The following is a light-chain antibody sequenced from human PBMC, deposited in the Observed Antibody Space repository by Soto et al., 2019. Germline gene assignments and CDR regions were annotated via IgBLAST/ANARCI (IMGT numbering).Light chain of an antibody. CDR1: SSDVGGHNY. V-gene: IGLV2-8*01. CDR2: EVT. J-gene: IGLJ2*01. CDR3: SSYAGSNNIV. Sequence: QSVLTQPPSASGSPGQSVTISCTGTSSDVGGHNYVSWYQQYPGKAPKLMIYEVTKRPSGVPDRFSGSKSGNTASLNVSGLQAEDEADYYCSSYAGSNNIVFGGGTQLTVL.